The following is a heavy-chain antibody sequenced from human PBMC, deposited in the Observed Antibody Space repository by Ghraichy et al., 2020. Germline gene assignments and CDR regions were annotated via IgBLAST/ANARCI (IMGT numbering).Heavy chain of an antibody. J-gene: IGHJ3*02. Sequence: GSLRLSCAASGFSFSSYEMNWVRQAPGKGLEWVSYISGSGRSIYYADSVKGRLTISRDNAKNSLYLQMNSLRPEDTAVYYCARDNGDSFAFDIWGQGTMVTVSS. CDR3: ARDNGDSFAFDI. CDR1: GFSFSSYE. CDR2: ISGSGRSI. D-gene: IGHD4-17*01. V-gene: IGHV3-48*03.